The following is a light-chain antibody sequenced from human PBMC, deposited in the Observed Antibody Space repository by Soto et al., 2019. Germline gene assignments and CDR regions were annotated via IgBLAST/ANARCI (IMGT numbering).Light chain of an antibody. V-gene: IGKV1-33*01. CDR2: DAS. CDR3: QQAERLPIP. CDR1: QDISNY. J-gene: IGKJ5*01. Sequence: DIQMTQSPSSLSASVGDRVTIACRASQDISNYLNWYQQRPGKAPKLLIYDASNLVKGVPSRFSGTRSGTHFTFASTSLHPEDVAANHCQQAERLPIPVGRGTRLE.